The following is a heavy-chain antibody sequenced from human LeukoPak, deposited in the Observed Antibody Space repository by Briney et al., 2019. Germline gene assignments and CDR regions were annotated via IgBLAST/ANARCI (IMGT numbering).Heavy chain of an antibody. Sequence: GGSWRLSCQASGFTISSYTINWVRQAPGKGLEWVSSISSSSSYRYYADSVKGRFTISRDNAKNSLHLQMNSLRAEDTAVYYCARDGMGYPGYWGQGTLVTVSS. J-gene: IGHJ4*02. CDR2: ISSSSSYR. CDR1: GFTISSYT. CDR3: ARDGMGYPGY. D-gene: IGHD5-12*01. V-gene: IGHV3-21*01.